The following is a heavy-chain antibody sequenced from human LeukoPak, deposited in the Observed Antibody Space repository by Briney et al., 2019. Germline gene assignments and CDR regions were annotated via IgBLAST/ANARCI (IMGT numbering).Heavy chain of an antibody. J-gene: IGHJ4*02. D-gene: IGHD6-19*01. CDR1: GYSFTSYW. CDR3: ARVRRQWLAAYYFDY. CDR2: IYPGDSDT. V-gene: IGHV5-51*01. Sequence: GESLKISCKGSGYSFTSYWIGWVRQMPGKGLEWMGIIYPGDSDTRYSPSFQGQVTISADKSISTAYLQWSSLKASDTAMYYCARVRRQWLAAYYFDYWDQGTLVTVSS.